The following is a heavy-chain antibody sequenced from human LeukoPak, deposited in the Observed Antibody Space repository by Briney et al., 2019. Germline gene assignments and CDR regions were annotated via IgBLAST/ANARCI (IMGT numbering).Heavy chain of an antibody. V-gene: IGHV4-61*08. D-gene: IGHD4-17*01. CDR3: ARSLGYGDYFDY. Sequence: SETLSLTCAVSGGSISSGGYSWSWIRQPPGKGLEWIGYIYYSGSTNYNPSLKSRVTISVDTSKNQFSLKLSSVTAADTAVYYCARSLGYGDYFDYWGQGTLVTVSS. J-gene: IGHJ4*02. CDR2: IYYSGST. CDR1: GGSISSGGYS.